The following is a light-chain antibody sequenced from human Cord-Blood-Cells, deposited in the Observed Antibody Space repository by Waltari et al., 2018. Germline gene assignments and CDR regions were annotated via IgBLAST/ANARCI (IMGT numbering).Light chain of an antibody. CDR1: QSVLYSSNNKNY. CDR3: QEYYSTPT. V-gene: IGKV4-1*01. Sequence: DIVMTQSPDSLAVSLGERGTINCKSSQSVLYSSNNKNYLAWYQQKPGQPPKLLIYWASTRESGVPDRFSGSGSGTDVTLTISSLQAEDVAVYYCQEYYSTPTFGQWSKVEIK. J-gene: IGKJ1*01. CDR2: WAS.